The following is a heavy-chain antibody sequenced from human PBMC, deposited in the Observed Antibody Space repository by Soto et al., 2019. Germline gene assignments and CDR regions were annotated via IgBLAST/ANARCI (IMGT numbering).Heavy chain of an antibody. J-gene: IGHJ6*03. V-gene: IGHV4-4*02. CDR1: SGSISSSNW. Sequence: SETLSLTCAVSSGSISSSNWWSWVRQPPGKGLEWIGEIYHSGSTNYNPSLKSRVTISVDKSKNQFSLKLSSVTAADTAVYYCASAYATDYYMDVWGKGTTVTVSS. CDR3: ASAYATDYYMDV. CDR2: IYHSGST.